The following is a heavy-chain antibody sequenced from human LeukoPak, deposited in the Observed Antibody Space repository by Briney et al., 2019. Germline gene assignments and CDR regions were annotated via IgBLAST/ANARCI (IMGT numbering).Heavy chain of an antibody. CDR2: ISGSGGST. J-gene: IGHJ4*02. Sequence: GGSLRPSCAASGFTFSSYAMSWVRQAQGQGLEWVSAISGSGGSTYYADSVKGRLTISRDNSKNTLYLQMNSLRAEDTAVYYCAKVEDYSSSWYYFDYWGQGTLVTVSS. V-gene: IGHV3-23*01. CDR1: GFTFSSYA. D-gene: IGHD6-13*01. CDR3: AKVEDYSSSWYYFDY.